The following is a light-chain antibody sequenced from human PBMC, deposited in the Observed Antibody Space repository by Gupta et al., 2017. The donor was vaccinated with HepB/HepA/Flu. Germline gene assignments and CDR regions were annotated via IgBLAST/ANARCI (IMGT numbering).Light chain of an antibody. CDR1: QNIKNY. CDR3: QQPSSWPPIT. V-gene: IGKV3-11*01. CDR2: ETS. Sequence: EIVLTQSPATLSLSPGERATLSCRASQNIKNYLAWYKQKPGQAPRLLIYETSKRDTGIPARFSGSGYGTDLTLTISSREAEDFAVYYCQQPSSWPPITFGGGTKVEIK. J-gene: IGKJ4*01.